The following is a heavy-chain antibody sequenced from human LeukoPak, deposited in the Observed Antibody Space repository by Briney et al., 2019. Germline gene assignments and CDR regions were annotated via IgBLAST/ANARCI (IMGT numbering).Heavy chain of an antibody. CDR1: GGSISSDSSY. J-gene: IGHJ4*02. D-gene: IGHD3-3*01. CDR2: IYYSGST. CDR3: ARDPHGGDFWSGLTY. Sequence: SETLSLTCTVSGGSISSDSSYWSWIRQPAGEGLEWIGYIYYSGSTYYNPSLKSRVTISVDTSKNQFSLKLSSVTAADTAVYYCARDPHGGDFWSGLTYWGQGTLVTVSS. V-gene: IGHV4-30-4*08.